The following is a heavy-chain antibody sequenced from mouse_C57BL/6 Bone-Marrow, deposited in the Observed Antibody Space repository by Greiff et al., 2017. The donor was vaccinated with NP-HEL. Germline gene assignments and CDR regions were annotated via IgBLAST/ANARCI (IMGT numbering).Heavy chain of an antibody. D-gene: IGHD2-3*01. V-gene: IGHV1-76*01. CDR2: IYPGSGNT. CDR1: GYTFTDYY. CDR3: ARSGYDGYCFDY. J-gene: IGHJ2*01. Sequence: VKLQQSGAELVRPGASVKLSCKASGYTFTDYYINWVKQRPGQGLEWIARIYPGSGNTYYNEKFKGKATLTAENSSSTAYMQLSSLTSEDSAVYFCARSGYDGYCFDYWGQGTTLTVSS.